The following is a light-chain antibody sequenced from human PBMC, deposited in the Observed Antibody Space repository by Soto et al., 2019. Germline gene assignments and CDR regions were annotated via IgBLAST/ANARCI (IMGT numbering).Light chain of an antibody. CDR2: GAS. CDR1: QSVSSSY. CDR3: QQYGSSPWT. Sequence: EIVLTQSPGTLSLSPGERATLSCRASQSVSSSYLAWYQQKPGQAPRLLIYGASSRATGIPDRFSGSGSGIDFTLTISRLEPEDFAVYYWQQYGSSPWTFGQGTKVEIK. V-gene: IGKV3-20*01. J-gene: IGKJ1*01.